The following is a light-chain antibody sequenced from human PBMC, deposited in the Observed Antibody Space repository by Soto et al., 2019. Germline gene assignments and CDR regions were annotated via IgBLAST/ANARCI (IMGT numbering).Light chain of an antibody. J-gene: IGLJ1*01. CDR2: RNN. Sequence: QSVLTQPLSASGTPGQWVTISGSGSSSNIGSYDVHWYQHLPGTAPKVLIYRNNQRPSGVPDRFSGSKSGTSASLAISGLRSEDQADYYCAVWDASLSGHVFGTGTKLTVL. V-gene: IGLV1-47*01. CDR3: AVWDASLSGHV. CDR1: SSNIGSYD.